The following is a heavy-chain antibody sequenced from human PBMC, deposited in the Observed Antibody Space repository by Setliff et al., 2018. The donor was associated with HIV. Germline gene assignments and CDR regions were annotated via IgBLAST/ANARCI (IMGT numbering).Heavy chain of an antibody. V-gene: IGHV4-39*07. CDR1: GDSFSSGTYY. CDR3: ATSSGQWELGY. D-gene: IGHD1-26*01. CDR2: VYYSGSI. Sequence: SSETLSLTCSVSGDSFSSGTYYWGWIRQPPGKGLEWIGSVYYSGSIDYNPSLKSRVTISVDTSKNQFSLKLRSVTAADTAVYYCATSSGQWELGYWGQGTLVTVSS. J-gene: IGHJ4*02.